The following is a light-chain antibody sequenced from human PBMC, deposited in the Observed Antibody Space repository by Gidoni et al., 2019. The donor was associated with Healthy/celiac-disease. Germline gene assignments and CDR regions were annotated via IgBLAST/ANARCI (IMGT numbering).Light chain of an antibody. Sequence: GTLSLSPGERATLSCRASQSVSSSYLAWYQQKPGQAPRLLIYGASSRATGIPDRFSGSGSGTDFTLTISRLEPEDFAVYYCQQYGSSPLTFGGGTKVEIK. CDR3: QQYGSSPLT. J-gene: IGKJ4*01. V-gene: IGKV3-20*01. CDR1: QSVSSSY. CDR2: GAS.